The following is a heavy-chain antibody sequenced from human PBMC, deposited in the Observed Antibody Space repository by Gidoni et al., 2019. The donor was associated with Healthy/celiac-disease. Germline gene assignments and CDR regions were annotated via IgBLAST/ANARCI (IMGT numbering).Heavy chain of an antibody. V-gene: IGHV4-39*01. Sequence: QLQLQESGPGLVKPSETLSLTCTVSGGSISSSSYSWGWLRQPPGKGLEWIGSIYYSGSTYYNPSLKSRVTISVDTSKNQFSLKLSSVTAADTAVYYCARRPNNIVVVKHVGTSPSTGDYWGQGTLVTVSS. CDR2: IYYSGST. CDR3: ARRPNNIVVVKHVGTSPSTGDY. J-gene: IGHJ4*02. D-gene: IGHD2-15*01. CDR1: GGSISSSSYS.